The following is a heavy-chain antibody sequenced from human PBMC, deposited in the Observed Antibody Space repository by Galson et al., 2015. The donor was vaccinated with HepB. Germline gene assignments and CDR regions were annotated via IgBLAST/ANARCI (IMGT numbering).Heavy chain of an antibody. CDR3: ARESSSGWYEFWGNGYYFDY. CDR1: GYTFTSYA. CDR2: INAGNGNT. J-gene: IGHJ4*02. V-gene: IGHV1-3*01. D-gene: IGHD6-19*01. Sequence: SVKVSCKASGYTFTSYAMHWVRQAPGQRLEWMGWINAGNGNTKYSQKFQGRVTITRDTSASTAYMELSSLRSEDTAVYYCARESSSGWYEFWGNGYYFDYWGQGTLVTVSS.